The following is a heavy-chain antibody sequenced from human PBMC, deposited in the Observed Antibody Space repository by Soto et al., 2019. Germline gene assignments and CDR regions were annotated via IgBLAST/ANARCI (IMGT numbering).Heavy chain of an antibody. Sequence: GGSLRLSCAASGFSFSSTAMHWVRQAPGKGLEWVAVIWLDGIDKYYADSVKGRFIISRDNSRNTLYLQMNSLRAEDTALYYCAKGRSYYYYYGVDVWGQGTTVTVSS. CDR3: AKGRSYYYYYGVDV. V-gene: IGHV3-33*06. CDR2: IWLDGIDK. CDR1: GFSFSSTA. J-gene: IGHJ6*02.